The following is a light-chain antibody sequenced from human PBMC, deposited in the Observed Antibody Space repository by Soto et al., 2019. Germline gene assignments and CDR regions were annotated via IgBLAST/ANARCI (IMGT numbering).Light chain of an antibody. CDR1: QSIRRS. V-gene: IGKV1-39*01. CDR3: QQSYSSPRT. Sequence: DIQMSQSPSSLSASVADRVTITCRASQSIRRSLNWYQQKTGKAPKLLIYAASSLQSGVPSRFSGGGSGTDFTLTISSLQPEDFSIYYCQQSYSSPRTFGQGTQVEI. CDR2: AAS. J-gene: IGKJ1*01.